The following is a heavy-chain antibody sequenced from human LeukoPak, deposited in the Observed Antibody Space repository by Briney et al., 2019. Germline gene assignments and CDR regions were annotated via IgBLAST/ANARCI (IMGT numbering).Heavy chain of an antibody. D-gene: IGHD3-9*01. J-gene: IGHJ4*02. CDR1: GDSVSNYY. CDR3: ARKRSFDL. Sequence: PSETLSLTGTVSGDSVSNYYWSWIRQPPGKRLEWIGCIYYSESATYNPSLKSRVTISLDTSKNQFFLKLSSVTAADTAVYYCARKRSFDLWGQGTLVTVSS. CDR2: IYYSESA. V-gene: IGHV4-59*02.